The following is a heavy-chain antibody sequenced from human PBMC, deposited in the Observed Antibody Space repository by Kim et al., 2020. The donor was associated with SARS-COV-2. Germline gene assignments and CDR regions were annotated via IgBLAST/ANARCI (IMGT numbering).Heavy chain of an antibody. Sequence: SVKVSCKASGGTFSSYAISWVRQAPGQGLEWMGGIIPIFGTANYAQKFQGRVTITADESTSTAYMELSSLRSEDTAVYYCAKEVVPAAELRFDPWGQGTLVTVSS. D-gene: IGHD2-2*01. CDR1: GGTFSSYA. CDR3: AKEVVPAAELRFDP. CDR2: IIPIFGTA. V-gene: IGHV1-69*13. J-gene: IGHJ5*02.